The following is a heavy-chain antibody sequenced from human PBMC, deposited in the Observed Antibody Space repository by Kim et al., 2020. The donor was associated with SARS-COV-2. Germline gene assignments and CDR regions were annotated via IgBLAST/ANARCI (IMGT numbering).Heavy chain of an antibody. CDR2: ISYDGSNK. CDR3: AKDWGTRDYYTSYAPGY. Sequence: GGSLRLSCAASGFTFSSYGMHWVRQAPGKGLEWVAVISYDGSNKYYADSVKGRFTISRDNSKNTLYLQMNSLRAEDTAVYYCAKDWGTRDYYTSYAPGYWGQGPLVTVSS. V-gene: IGHV3-30*18. D-gene: IGHD2-21*02. CDR1: GFTFSSYG. J-gene: IGHJ1*01.